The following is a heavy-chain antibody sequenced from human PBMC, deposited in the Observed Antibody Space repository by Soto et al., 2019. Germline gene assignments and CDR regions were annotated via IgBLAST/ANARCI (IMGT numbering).Heavy chain of an antibody. CDR2: INPNSGGT. Sequence: ASVKVSCKASGYTFTGYYMHWVRQAPGQGLEWMGWINPNSGGTNYAQKFQGWVTMTRATSISTAYMELSRLRSDDTAVYYCARDGSTVAADAFDIWGQGTMVTVSS. CDR3: ARDGSTVAADAFDI. CDR1: GYTFTGYY. V-gene: IGHV1-2*04. D-gene: IGHD6-19*01. J-gene: IGHJ3*02.